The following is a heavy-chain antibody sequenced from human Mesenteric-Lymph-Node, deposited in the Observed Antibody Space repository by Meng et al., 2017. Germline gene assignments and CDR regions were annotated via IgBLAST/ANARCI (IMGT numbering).Heavy chain of an antibody. J-gene: IGHJ4*02. CDR1: GFTFSSYW. D-gene: IGHD3-22*01. Sequence: EVQLVEFGGGLVQPGGSLRLYCAASGFTFSSYWMHWVRQAPGKGLVWVSRINSDGSGTRYADSVKGRFTISRDNAKNTLYLQMNSLRAEDTAVYYCARVRMGSSGYFYFDYWGQGTLVTVSS. CDR3: ARVRMGSSGYFYFDY. V-gene: IGHV3-74*01. CDR2: INSDGSGT.